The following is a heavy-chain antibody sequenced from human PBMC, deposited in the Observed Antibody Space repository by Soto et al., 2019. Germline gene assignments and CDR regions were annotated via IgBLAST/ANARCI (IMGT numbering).Heavy chain of an antibody. CDR2: ISHSGTT. CDR3: ARASFYYDTSGYAVGWLDP. CDR1: GGSVSSGVYY. J-gene: IGHJ5*02. Sequence: SETLSLTCTASGGSVSSGVYYWSWIRQSSGKGLEWICHISHSGTTKSNPSLKSPVTISLDMAKNQFSLKVTSVTAADTAMYYCARASFYYDTSGYAVGWLDPWGQGTRVTVSS. V-gene: IGHV4-61*08. D-gene: IGHD3-22*01.